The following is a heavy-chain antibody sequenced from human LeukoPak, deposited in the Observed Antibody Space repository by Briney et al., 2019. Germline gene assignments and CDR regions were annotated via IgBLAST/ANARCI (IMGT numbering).Heavy chain of an antibody. Sequence: GGSLRLSCAASGFAFNTYSMNWVRQAPGKGLEWVSYISSSSSDIYNADSVKGRFTVSRDNAKNTLYLQMNSLRAEDTAVYYCAKETGASCYDYWGQGTLVTVSS. J-gene: IGHJ4*02. V-gene: IGHV3-48*01. CDR2: ISSSSSDI. CDR1: GFAFNTYS. CDR3: AKETGASCYDY. D-gene: IGHD2-2*01.